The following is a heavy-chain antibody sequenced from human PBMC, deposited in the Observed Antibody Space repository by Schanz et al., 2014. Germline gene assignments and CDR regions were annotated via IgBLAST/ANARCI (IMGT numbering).Heavy chain of an antibody. Sequence: VQSVHSGTEVQKLGASVKVSCQTSGYTFTAYGINWVRQAPGQGLEWIGWISTSNGNTNYIQKLQGRVTMTTYTSTSTACMELRGLRSDDTAVCYSARVQDDILTGSEYYYGMDVWGQGTTVTVSS. CDR1: GYTFTAYG. V-gene: IGHV1-18*01. J-gene: IGHJ6*02. D-gene: IGHD3-9*01. CDR2: ISTSNGNT. CDR3: ARVQDDILTGSEYYYGMDV.